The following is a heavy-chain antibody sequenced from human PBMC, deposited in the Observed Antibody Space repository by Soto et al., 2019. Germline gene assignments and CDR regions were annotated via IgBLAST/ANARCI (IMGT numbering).Heavy chain of an antibody. CDR1: GFTFSSYA. V-gene: IGHV3-23*01. CDR2: IGDVGGTT. J-gene: IGHJ2*01. D-gene: IGHD6-19*01. Sequence: EVQVLESGGSLVQPGGSLRLSCVASGFTFSSYAMTRVRQAPGKGLQWVSAIGDVGGTTYYADSVKGRFTISRDNSKNTLYLEMNSLRADDTALYYCAKAGGSGWYLDWYFDLWGRGTLVTVSS. CDR3: AKAGGSGWYLDWYFDL.